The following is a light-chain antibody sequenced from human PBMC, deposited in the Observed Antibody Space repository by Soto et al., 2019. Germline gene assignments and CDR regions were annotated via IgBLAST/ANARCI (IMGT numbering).Light chain of an antibody. CDR1: SSDVGTYNR. V-gene: IGLV2-18*02. J-gene: IGLJ2*01. CDR2: EVT. Sequence: QSALTQPPSVSGSPGQSVTISCPGTSSDVGTYNRVSWYQQSPGTGPKLMIYEVTNRPSGVPDRFSGSKSGNTASLTISGLQADDEADYYCSSYTTSSTFVIFGGGTKLTVL. CDR3: SSYTTSSTFVI.